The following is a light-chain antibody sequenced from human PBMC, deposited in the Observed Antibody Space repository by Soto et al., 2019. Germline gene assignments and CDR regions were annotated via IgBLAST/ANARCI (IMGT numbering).Light chain of an antibody. CDR2: EVN. CDR1: SSDIGAYDY. J-gene: IGLJ1*01. CDR3: FSFKTTSTHV. V-gene: IGLV2-14*01. Sequence: QSALTQPASLSGSPGQSITISCTGTSSDIGAYDYVSWFQQHPGKAPKLMISEVNNRPSGVSNRFSGSKSGNTAYLTISGLQVEDEAAYFCFSFKTTSTHVFGTGTKFTVL.